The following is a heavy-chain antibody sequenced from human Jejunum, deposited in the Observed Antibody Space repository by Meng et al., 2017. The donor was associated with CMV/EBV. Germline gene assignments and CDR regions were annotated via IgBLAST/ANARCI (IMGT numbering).Heavy chain of an antibody. Sequence: QVQLQQGCAGPLKPSETLSLTCVVHGGFLSPHAWSWIRQPPGKGLEWRGEIYRSAGINYNPSLKSRITLSIYTSRNLLSLKLDSVTAADTAVYYCVGPEGDIGGFDPWGQGTLVTVSS. CDR3: VGPEGDIGGFDP. V-gene: IGHV4-34*02. J-gene: IGHJ5*02. CDR1: GGFLSPHA. CDR2: IYRSAGI. D-gene: IGHD2-15*01.